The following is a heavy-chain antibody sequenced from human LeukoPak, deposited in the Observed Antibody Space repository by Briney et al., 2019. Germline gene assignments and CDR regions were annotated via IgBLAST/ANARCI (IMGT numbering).Heavy chain of an antibody. CDR3: AKGGTSSWYFVFDY. V-gene: IGHV3-23*01. CDR2: ISGSGGNA. J-gene: IGHJ4*02. Sequence: PWGSLRLSCAASGCTFRSYAMTWVRQAPGKGLEWVSVISGSGGNAYYADSVKGRFTISRDNFKNTLYLQMNSLTAEDTAIYYCAKGGTSSWYFVFDYWGQGVLVTVSS. CDR1: GCTFRSYA. D-gene: IGHD6-13*01.